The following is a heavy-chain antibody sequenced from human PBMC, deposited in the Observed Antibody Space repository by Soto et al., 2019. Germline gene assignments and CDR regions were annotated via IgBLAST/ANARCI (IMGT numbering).Heavy chain of an antibody. CDR3: ATERGSGYDLDS. V-gene: IGHV1-69*08. D-gene: IGHD5-12*01. CDR1: GGSFTSYT. CDR2: IIPVIGLA. J-gene: IGHJ4*02. Sequence: QVQLVQSGAEVKKPGSSVKVSCKASGGSFTSYTVSWVRQAPGQGLEWMGRIIPVIGLASYAQKFQGRVTFTADKSTPPVYMALTSLTSDDTAVYYCATERGSGYDLDSWGQGTLVTVSS.